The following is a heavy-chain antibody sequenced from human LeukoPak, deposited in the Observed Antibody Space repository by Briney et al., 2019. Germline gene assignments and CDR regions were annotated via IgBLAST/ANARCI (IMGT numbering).Heavy chain of an antibody. CDR1: GFTFSSYC. D-gene: IGHD3-9*01. V-gene: IGHV3-7*01. CDR2: IKQDGSDK. CDR3: ARVSTGYYPYYYYYYMDV. J-gene: IGHJ6*03. Sequence: GGSLRLSCAASGFTFSSYCMSWVRQAPGKGLEWVANIKQDGSDKDYVDSVKGRFTISRDNAKNSLYLQMNSLRAEDTAVYYCARVSTGYYPYYYYYYMDVWGKGTTVTVSS.